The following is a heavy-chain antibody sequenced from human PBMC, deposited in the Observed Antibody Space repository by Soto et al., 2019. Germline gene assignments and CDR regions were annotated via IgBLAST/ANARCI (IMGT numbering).Heavy chain of an antibody. V-gene: IGHV1-18*01. D-gene: IGHD6-13*01. J-gene: IGHJ4*02. CDR3: ARESSSSGHDY. Sequence: QVQLVQSGAEVKKPGASVKVSCKASGYTFTSYGISWVRQAPGQGLEWMGWISAYNGNTNYAQKLQGRVTMTTYTSPSTAYMELRSLISDDTAVYYCARESSSSGHDYWGQGTLVTGSS. CDR1: GYTFTSYG. CDR2: ISAYNGNT.